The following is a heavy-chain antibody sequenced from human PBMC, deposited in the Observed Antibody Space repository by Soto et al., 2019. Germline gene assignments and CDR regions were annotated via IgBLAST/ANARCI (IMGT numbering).Heavy chain of an antibody. Sequence: GGSLRLSCAASGFTFTDYWTHWVRQAPGKGLVWVSRIKSDGSSADYADSVKGRFTISRDNAKNTLYVQMNSLRAEDTAVYYCTRGRSGYSGYDPLDYWGQGTLVTVSS. J-gene: IGHJ4*02. CDR3: TRGRSGYSGYDPLDY. D-gene: IGHD5-12*01. V-gene: IGHV3-74*01. CDR1: GFTFTDYW. CDR2: IKSDGSSA.